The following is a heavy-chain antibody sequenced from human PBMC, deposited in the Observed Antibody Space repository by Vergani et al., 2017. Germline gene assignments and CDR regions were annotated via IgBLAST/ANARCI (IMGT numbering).Heavy chain of an antibody. V-gene: IGHV1-24*01. D-gene: IGHD3-22*01. Sequence: QVQLVQSGAEVKKPGASVKVSCKVSGYTLTELSMHWVRQAPGKGLEWMGGFDPEDGETIYAQKFQCRVTMTEDTSTDTAYMELSSLRSEDTDVYYCATATLYYYYDSSGLKNWGQGTLVTVSS. CDR2: FDPEDGET. CDR1: GYTLTELS. CDR3: ATATLYYYYDSSGLKN. J-gene: IGHJ4*02.